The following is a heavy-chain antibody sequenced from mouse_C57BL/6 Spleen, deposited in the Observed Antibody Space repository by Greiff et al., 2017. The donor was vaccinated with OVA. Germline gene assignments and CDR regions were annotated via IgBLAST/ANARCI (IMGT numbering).Heavy chain of an antibody. CDR1: GYTFTSYW. Sequence: QVQLQESGAELAKPGASVKLSCKASGYTFTSYWMHWVKQRPGQGLEWIGYINPSSGYTKYNQKFKDKATLTADKSSSTAYMQLSSLTYEDSAVYSCARFRVYDYDGEGFAYWGQGTLVTVSA. CDR2: INPSSGYT. J-gene: IGHJ3*01. D-gene: IGHD2-4*01. V-gene: IGHV1-7*01. CDR3: ARFRVYDYDGEGFAY.